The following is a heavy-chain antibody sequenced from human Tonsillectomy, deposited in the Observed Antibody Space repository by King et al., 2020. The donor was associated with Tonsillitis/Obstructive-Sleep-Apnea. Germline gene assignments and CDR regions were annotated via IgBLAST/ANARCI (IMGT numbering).Heavy chain of an antibody. V-gene: IGHV3-48*02. Sequence: VQLVESGGGLVQPGGSLRLSCAASGFTFSSYSMNWVRQAPGKGLEWVSYISSSSSTIYYADSVKGRFTISRDNAKNSLYLQMNSLRDEDTAVYYCARVDDYIWGSYRSGYFDYWGQGTLVTVSS. CDR1: GFTFSSYS. J-gene: IGHJ4*02. CDR2: ISSSSSTI. CDR3: ARVDDYIWGSYRSGYFDY. D-gene: IGHD3-16*02.